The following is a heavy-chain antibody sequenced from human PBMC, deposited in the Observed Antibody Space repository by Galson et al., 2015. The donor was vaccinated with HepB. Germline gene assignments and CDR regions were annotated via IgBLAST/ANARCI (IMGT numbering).Heavy chain of an antibody. J-gene: IGHJ5*02. Sequence: SLRLSCAASGFTFSSYWMHWVRQVPGKGLVWVSRINSDGSSTTYADSVKGRFTISRDNAKNSLFLQMNSLRAEDTAIYYCARDRGDYGDGNWFDPWGQGTLVSVSS. CDR1: GFTFSSYW. CDR3: ARDRGDYGDGNWFDP. D-gene: IGHD4-17*01. V-gene: IGHV3-74*01. CDR2: INSDGSST.